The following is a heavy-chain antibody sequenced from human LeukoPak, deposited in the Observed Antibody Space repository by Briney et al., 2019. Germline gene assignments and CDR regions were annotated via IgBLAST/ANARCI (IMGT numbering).Heavy chain of an antibody. D-gene: IGHD6-13*01. Sequence: SETLSLTCTVSAGSISTYYWSWSRHPPQKGLEWIWYIYYSRTTNYHPSLQSRVTISVDTSKNQFSLKLTSVTAADPAVYYCASSISSSWARGFDPWGRGTLVTVSS. CDR2: IYYSRTT. V-gene: IGHV4-59*01. CDR3: ASSISSSWARGFDP. J-gene: IGHJ5*02. CDR1: AGSISTYY.